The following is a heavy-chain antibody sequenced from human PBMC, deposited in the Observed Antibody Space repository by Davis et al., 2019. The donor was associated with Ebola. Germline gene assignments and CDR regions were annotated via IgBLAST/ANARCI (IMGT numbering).Heavy chain of an antibody. D-gene: IGHD6-13*01. V-gene: IGHV3-30-3*01. J-gene: IGHJ1*01. Sequence: GESLKISCAASGFTFSSYAMHWVRQAPGMGLECVAVISYDGSNKYYADSVKGRFTISRDNSKNTLYLQMNSLRAEDTAVYYCARERTGYSSSWYPAPYAEYFQHWGQGTLVTVSS. CDR3: ARERTGYSSSWYPAPYAEYFQH. CDR1: GFTFSSYA. CDR2: ISYDGSNK.